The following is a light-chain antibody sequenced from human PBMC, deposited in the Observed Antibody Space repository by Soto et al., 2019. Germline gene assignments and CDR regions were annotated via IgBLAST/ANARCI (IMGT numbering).Light chain of an antibody. Sequence: QSVLTQPPSASASLGASVTLTCTLSSGYSNYKVDWYQQRPGKGPRFVMRVGTGGIVGSKGDGIPDRFSVFGSGLNRYLTIKNSQEEDESDYHCGADHGSGNNFVLVFGGGTKVTVL. V-gene: IGLV9-49*01. CDR1: SGYSNYK. J-gene: IGLJ2*01. CDR3: GADHGSGNNFVLV. CDR2: VGTGGIVG.